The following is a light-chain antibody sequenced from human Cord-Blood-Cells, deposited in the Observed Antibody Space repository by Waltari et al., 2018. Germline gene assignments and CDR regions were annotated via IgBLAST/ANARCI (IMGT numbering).Light chain of an antibody. Sequence: QSALTHPASVSGSPGQSITIFSTGTRSDVGGYTYVSWYQQHPGKAPKLMIYDVSNRPSGVSNRFSGSKSGNTASLTISGLQAEYEADYYCSSYTSSSTYVFGTGTKVTVL. CDR2: DVS. V-gene: IGLV2-14*01. CDR3: SSYTSSSTYV. J-gene: IGLJ1*01. CDR1: RSDVGGYTY.